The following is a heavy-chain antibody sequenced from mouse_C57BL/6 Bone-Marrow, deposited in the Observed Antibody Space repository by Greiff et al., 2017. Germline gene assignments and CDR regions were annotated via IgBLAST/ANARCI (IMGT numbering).Heavy chain of an antibody. CDR2: IYTGSGNT. CDR1: GYTFTDYY. D-gene: IGHD2-3*01. CDR3: ARNPIDGYDAMDY. Sequence: QVQLQQSGAELVRPGASVKLSCKASGYTFTDYYINWVKQRPGQGLEWIARIYTGSGNTYYNEKFKGKATLTAEKSSRTAYMQLRSLTSEDSAVYFCARNPIDGYDAMDYWGPGTSVTVSS. J-gene: IGHJ4*01. V-gene: IGHV1-76*01.